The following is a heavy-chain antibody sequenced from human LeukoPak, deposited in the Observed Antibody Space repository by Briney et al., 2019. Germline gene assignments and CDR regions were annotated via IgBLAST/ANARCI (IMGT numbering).Heavy chain of an antibody. CDR2: IKQDGSEK. CDR3: ARDKYYDRYFDS. J-gene: IGHJ4*02. CDR1: GFAFSDHW. D-gene: IGHD3-22*01. V-gene: IGHV3-7*01. Sequence: GGSLRLSCAASGFAFSDHWMSWVRQAPGKGLEWVANIKQDGSEKYYVDSVKGRFTISRDNAKNSLSLQMNSLRAEDTAVYYCARDKYYDRYFDSWGQGTLVTVSS.